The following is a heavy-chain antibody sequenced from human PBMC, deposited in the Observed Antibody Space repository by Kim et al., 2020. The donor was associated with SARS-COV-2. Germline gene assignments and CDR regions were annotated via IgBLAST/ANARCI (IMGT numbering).Heavy chain of an antibody. J-gene: IGHJ4*02. Sequence: DSVKGRFTISRDNAKNSLYLQMNSLRAEDTATFYCAKVRENRAAPGYFDYWGQGTLVTVSS. CDR3: AKVRENRAAPGYFDY. D-gene: IGHD6-25*01. V-gene: IGHV3-23*01.